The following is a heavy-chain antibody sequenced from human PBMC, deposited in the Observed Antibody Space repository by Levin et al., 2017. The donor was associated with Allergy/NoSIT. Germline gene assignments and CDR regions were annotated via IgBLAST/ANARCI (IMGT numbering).Heavy chain of an antibody. CDR2: ISYDGSDK. V-gene: IGHV3-30*18. D-gene: IGHD3-10*01. J-gene: IGHJ5*02. Sequence: GESLKISCAASGFTFSSYGMHWVRQAPGKGLEWVAVISYDGSDKNYADSVKGRFTISRDNSKNTLYLQMNSLRDEDTAVYYCAKDLGGSNWFDPWGQGTLVTVSS. CDR3: AKDLGGSNWFDP. CDR1: GFTFSSYG.